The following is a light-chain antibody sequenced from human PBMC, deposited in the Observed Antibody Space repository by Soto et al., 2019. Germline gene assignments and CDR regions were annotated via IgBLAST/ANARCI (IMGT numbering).Light chain of an antibody. V-gene: IGKV1-39*01. CDR1: LRISSD. J-gene: IGKJ2*01. Sequence: DIQMTQSPSSLSASVGDRVTITCRASLRISSDLNWYQQKPGRAPKVLIFGASTLQSGVPSRFSGSGSGTDFTLTISSLQPEDCATYYCQQSYTTPRTFGQGTKVDIK. CDR3: QQSYTTPRT. CDR2: GAS.